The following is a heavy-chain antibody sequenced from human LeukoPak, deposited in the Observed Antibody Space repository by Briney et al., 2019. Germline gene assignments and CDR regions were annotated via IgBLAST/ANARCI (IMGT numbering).Heavy chain of an antibody. D-gene: IGHD3-10*01. CDR3: AAFGAFFDN. J-gene: IGHJ4*02. CDR2: INTGTGNP. Sequence: ASVTVSFTASGYTFTSYAMNWVRQAPGQGLEWMGWINTGTGNPTYAQAFPGRVVLSLDTSVSTAYLQITSLKAEDTAVYFCAAFGAFFDNWGQGTLVTVSS. V-gene: IGHV7-4-1*02. CDR1: GYTFTSYA.